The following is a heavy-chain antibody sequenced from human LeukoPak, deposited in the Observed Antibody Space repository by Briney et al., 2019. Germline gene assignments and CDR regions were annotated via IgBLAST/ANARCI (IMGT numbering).Heavy chain of an antibody. J-gene: IGHJ6*02. D-gene: IGHD2-2*01. V-gene: IGHV1-69*13. CDR3: ARMVVTDPEYQLVDV. CDR1: GGTFSSYA. Sequence: ASVKVPCKASGGTFSSYAISWVRQAPGQGLEWMGGIIPIFGTANYAQKFQGRVTITADESTSTAYMELSSLRSEDTAVYYCARMVVTDPEYQLVDVWGQGTTVTVSS. CDR2: IIPIFGTA.